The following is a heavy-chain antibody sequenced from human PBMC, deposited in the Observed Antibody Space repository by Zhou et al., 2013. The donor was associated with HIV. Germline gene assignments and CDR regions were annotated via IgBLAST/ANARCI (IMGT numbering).Heavy chain of an antibody. V-gene: IGHV1-2*02. CDR3: ARDRFYYDSSGNYGWNRYWYFDV. CDR1: GHSVSDLS. Sequence: QVQLVQSGAEVKKPGTSVKVSCQVSGHSVSDLSMHWVRQAPGQGLEWMGWINPNSGGTNYAQKFQGRVTMTRDTSISTAYMELTRLRSDDTAVYYCARDRFYYDSSGNYGWNRYWYFDVWGRGTWSLSPQ. D-gene: IGHD3-22*01. J-gene: IGHJ2*01. CDR2: INPNSGGT.